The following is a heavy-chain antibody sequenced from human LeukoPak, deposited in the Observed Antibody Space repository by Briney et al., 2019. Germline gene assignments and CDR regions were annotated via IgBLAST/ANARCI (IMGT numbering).Heavy chain of an antibody. CDR3: LTYYYDSSGYYSSDY. J-gene: IGHJ4*02. D-gene: IGHD3-22*01. V-gene: IGHV3-23*01. CDR1: GFTFSSYA. CDR2: ISGSGGST. Sequence: GSLRLSCAASGFTFSSYAMSWVRQAPGKGLEWVSAISGSGGSTYYADSVKGRFTISRDNSKNTLYLQMNSLRAEDTAVYYCLTYYYDSSGYYSSDYWGQGTLVTVSS.